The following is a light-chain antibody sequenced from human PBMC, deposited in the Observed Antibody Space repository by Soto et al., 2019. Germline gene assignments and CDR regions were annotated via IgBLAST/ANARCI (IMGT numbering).Light chain of an antibody. CDR3: CSYTTTAAYV. V-gene: IGLV2-14*03. Sequence: QSALTQPASVSGSPGQSITISCTGTSSDIGSYNYISWYQQYPDKDPKLMISGVTNRPSGVSSRLAGSKSGYTASLTIFGHQAEDEADYYCCSYTTTAAYVFGTGTKVTVL. CDR1: SSDIGSYNY. CDR2: GVT. J-gene: IGLJ1*01.